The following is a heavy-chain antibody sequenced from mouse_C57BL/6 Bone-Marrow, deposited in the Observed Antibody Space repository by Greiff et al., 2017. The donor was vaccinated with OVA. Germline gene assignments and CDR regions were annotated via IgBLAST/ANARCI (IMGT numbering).Heavy chain of an antibody. CDR2: IGPGSGST. V-gene: IGHV1-77*01. CDR1: GYTFTDYY. D-gene: IGHD1-1*01. CDR3: AREENYYGSSPYYAMDY. J-gene: IGHJ4*01. Sequence: VQLQQSGAELVKPGASVKISCKASGYTFTDYYINWVKQRPGQGLEWIGKIGPGSGSTYYNEKFKGKATLTADKSSSTAYMQLSSLTSEDSAVYFCAREENYYGSSPYYAMDYWGQGTSVTVSS.